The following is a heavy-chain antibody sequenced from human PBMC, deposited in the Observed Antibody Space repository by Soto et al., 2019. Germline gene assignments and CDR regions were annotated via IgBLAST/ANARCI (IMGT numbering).Heavy chain of an antibody. V-gene: IGHV4-34*01. CDR1: GGSFSGYY. CDR3: AIPYSSSWYYFDY. J-gene: IGHJ4*02. D-gene: IGHD6-13*01. Sequence: QVQLQQWGAGLLKPSETLSLTCAVYGGSFSGYYWSWIRQPPGKGPEWIGEINHSGSTNYNPSLNSRVTISVDTSKNQFSLKLSSVTAADTAVYYCAIPYSSSWYYFDYWGQGTLVTVSS. CDR2: INHSGST.